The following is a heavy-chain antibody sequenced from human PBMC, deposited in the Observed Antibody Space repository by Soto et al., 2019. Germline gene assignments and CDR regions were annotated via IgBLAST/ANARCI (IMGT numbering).Heavy chain of an antibody. J-gene: IGHJ4*02. D-gene: IGHD1-26*01. V-gene: IGHV4-31*03. Sequence: SETLSLTCTVSGGSISSGGYYWIWIRQHPGKGLEWIGYIYYSGSTYYNPSLKSRVTISVDTSKNQFSLKLSSVTAADTAVYYCARGATSSHFDYWGQGTLVTVSS. CDR1: GGSISSGGYY. CDR2: IYYSGST. CDR3: ARGATSSHFDY.